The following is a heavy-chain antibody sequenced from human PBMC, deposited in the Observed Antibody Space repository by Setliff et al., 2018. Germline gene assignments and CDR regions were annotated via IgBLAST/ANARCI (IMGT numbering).Heavy chain of an antibody. Sequence: PGGSLRLSCAASGFTFSAYSMHWVRQAPGKGLEWVSSISPDSLHIYYPDSVRGRFAISRDNAKTSLFLQMDSLRVEDTAVYFCARSPGWIPWFDSWGQGTLVTVSS. V-gene: IGHV3-21*01. J-gene: IGHJ5*01. D-gene: IGHD5-18*01. CDR3: ARSPGWIPWFDS. CDR1: GFTFSAYS. CDR2: ISPDSLHI.